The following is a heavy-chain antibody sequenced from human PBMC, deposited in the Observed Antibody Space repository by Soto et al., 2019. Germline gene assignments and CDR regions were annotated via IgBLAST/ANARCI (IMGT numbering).Heavy chain of an antibody. CDR3: ARVRLDYGLNWFDP. V-gene: IGHV1-8*01. CDR2: MNPNSGNT. J-gene: IGHJ5*02. D-gene: IGHD4-17*01. Sequence: QVQLVQSGAEVKKPGASVKVSCKASGYTFTSYDNNWVRQATGQGLEWMGWMNPNSGNTGYAQKFQGRVTMTRNTSISTAYMELSSLRSEDTAVYYCARVRLDYGLNWFDPWGQGTLVTVSS. CDR1: GYTFTSYD.